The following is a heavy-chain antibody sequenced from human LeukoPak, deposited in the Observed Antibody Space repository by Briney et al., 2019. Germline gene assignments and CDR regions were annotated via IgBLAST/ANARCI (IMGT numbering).Heavy chain of an antibody. Sequence: GRSLRLSCSGSGFTFGDQAMSSVRQAAGKGLGWVGIIRSKAYGRTTEYAASVRGRFSISRDDSKNIAYLQMSSLETEDTAVYFCARGPIYRWLDYGMDVWGQGTTVTVSS. CDR3: ARGPIYRWLDYGMDV. D-gene: IGHD5-24*01. J-gene: IGHJ6*02. V-gene: IGHV3-49*04. CDR1: GFTFGDQA. CDR2: IRSKAYGRTT.